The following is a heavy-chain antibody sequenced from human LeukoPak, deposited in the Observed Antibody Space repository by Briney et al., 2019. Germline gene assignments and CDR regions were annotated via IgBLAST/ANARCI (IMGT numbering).Heavy chain of an antibody. J-gene: IGHJ3*02. CDR1: GFTFSSYW. CDR2: INSYGSST. V-gene: IGHV3-74*01. CDR3: ARDPLFSYAFDI. D-gene: IGHD3-10*02. Sequence: PGGSLRLACAASGFTFSSYWVHWVRQAPGKGLVWVSRINSYGSSTIYADSVKGRVTSSRDNAKNKLYLQMNSLRAEDTAVYYCARDPLFSYAFDIWGQGTMVTVSS.